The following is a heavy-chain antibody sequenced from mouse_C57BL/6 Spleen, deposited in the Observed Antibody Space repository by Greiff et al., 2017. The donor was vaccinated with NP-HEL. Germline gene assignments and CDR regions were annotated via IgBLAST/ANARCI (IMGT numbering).Heavy chain of an antibody. J-gene: IGHJ2*01. CDR3: ARWNYYGSGGFDY. Sequence: EVKLMESGPELVKPGASVKIPCKASGYTFTDYNMDWVKQSHGKSLEWIGDINPNNGGTIYNQKFKGKATLTVDKSSSTAYMELRSLTSEDTAVYYCARWNYYGSGGFDYWGQGTTLTVSS. CDR1: GYTFTDYN. D-gene: IGHD1-1*01. CDR2: INPNNGGT. V-gene: IGHV1-18*01.